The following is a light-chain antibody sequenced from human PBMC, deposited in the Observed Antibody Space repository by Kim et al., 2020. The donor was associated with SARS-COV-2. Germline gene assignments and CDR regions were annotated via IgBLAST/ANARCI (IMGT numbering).Light chain of an antibody. J-gene: IGLJ3*02. CDR1: SSNIGSNY. CDR3: AAWDDSLSGWV. V-gene: IGLV1-47*01. Sequence: QSVLTQPPSASGTPGQRVTISCSGSSSNIGSNYVYWYQQLPGTAPKLLIYRNNQRPSGVPDRFSGSKSGTSASLAISGVRSEDEADYYCAAWDDSLSGWVFGGGTQLTVL. CDR2: RNN.